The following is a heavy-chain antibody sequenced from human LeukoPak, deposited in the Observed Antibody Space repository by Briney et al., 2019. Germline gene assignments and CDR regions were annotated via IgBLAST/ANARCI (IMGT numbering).Heavy chain of an antibody. CDR2: ISYSGST. D-gene: IGHD3-9*01. Sequence: TSPEPLSLTCTASGGSISSYYWSWIRPPPGKGLERIGYISYSGSTNYNPSLKSRVTISVDTSKNHFSLKLSSVTAADTAVYYCAGSLRYFDSYDYWGQGTLVTVSS. CDR1: GGSISSYY. V-gene: IGHV4-59*01. CDR3: AGSLRYFDSYDY. J-gene: IGHJ4*02.